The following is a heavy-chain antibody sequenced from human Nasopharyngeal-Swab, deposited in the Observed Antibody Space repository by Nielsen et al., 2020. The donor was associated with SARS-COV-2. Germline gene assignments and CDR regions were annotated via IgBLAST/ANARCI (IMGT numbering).Heavy chain of an antibody. CDR2: INYSGST. CDR3: ARFGVFDAFDI. J-gene: IGHJ3*02. V-gene: IGHV4-31*02. Sequence: WIRQPPGKGLEWIGYINYSGSTYHIPSLKSRVTISVDTSKNEFSLKLTSVTAADTAVFYCARFGVFDAFDIWGQGTMVTVSS. D-gene: IGHD5/OR15-5a*01.